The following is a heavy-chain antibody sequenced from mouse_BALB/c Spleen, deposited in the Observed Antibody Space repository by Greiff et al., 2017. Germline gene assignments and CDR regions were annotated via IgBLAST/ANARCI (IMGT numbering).Heavy chain of an antibody. CDR2: IYPYNGGT. Sequence: VHVKQSGPELVKPGASVKISCKASGYTFTDYNMHWVKQSHGKSLEWIGYIYPYNGGTGYNQKFKSKATLTVDNSSSTAYMELRSLTSEDSAVYYCARGDYYGSSYPYYAMDYWGQGTSVTVSS. CDR3: ARGDYYGSSYPYYAMDY. CDR1: GYTFTDYN. D-gene: IGHD1-1*01. V-gene: IGHV1S29*02. J-gene: IGHJ4*01.